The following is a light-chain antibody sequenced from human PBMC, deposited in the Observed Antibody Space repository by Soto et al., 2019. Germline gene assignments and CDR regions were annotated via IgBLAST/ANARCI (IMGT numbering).Light chain of an antibody. CDR3: QQYGSSPLT. Sequence: EIVLTQSPGTLSLSPWERATLSCRASQSVSSNYLAWYQQKRGQPPRLLIYGASIRATGIPDRFSGSGSGTDFTLTISRLEPEDFAVYYCQQYGSSPLTFGGGTKVDI. CDR1: QSVSSNY. J-gene: IGKJ4*01. CDR2: GAS. V-gene: IGKV3-20*01.